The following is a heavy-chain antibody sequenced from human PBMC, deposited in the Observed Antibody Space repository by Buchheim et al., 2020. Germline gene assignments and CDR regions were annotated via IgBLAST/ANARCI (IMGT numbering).Heavy chain of an antibody. J-gene: IGHJ6*03. CDR1: GGSISSSSYY. D-gene: IGHD6-13*01. Sequence: QLQLQESGPGLVKPSETLSLTCTVSGGSISSSSYYWGWVRQPPGKGLEWIGEINHSGSTNYNPSLKSRVTISVDTSKNQFSLKLSSVTAADTAVYYCASPGAAGISDYYYMDVWGKGTT. CDR2: INHSGST. CDR3: ASPGAAGISDYYYMDV. V-gene: IGHV4-39*07.